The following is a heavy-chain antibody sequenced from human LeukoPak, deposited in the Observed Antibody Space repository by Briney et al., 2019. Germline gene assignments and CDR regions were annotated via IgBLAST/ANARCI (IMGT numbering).Heavy chain of an antibody. Sequence: ASVKVSCKASGYTFTSYYMHWVRQAPGQGLEWMGIINPSGGSTSYAQKFQGRVTMTRGMSTSTVYMELSSLRSEDTAVYYCARGQVHYDFWSGLKAPYMDVWGKGTTVTVSS. V-gene: IGHV1-46*01. D-gene: IGHD3-3*01. CDR3: ARGQVHYDFWSGLKAPYMDV. J-gene: IGHJ6*03. CDR1: GYTFTSYY. CDR2: INPSGGST.